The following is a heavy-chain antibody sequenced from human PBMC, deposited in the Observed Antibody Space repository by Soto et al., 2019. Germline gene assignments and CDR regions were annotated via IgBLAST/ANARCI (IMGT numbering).Heavy chain of an antibody. D-gene: IGHD6-19*01. CDR2: IIPIFGTA. CDR3: ARWTRWLAHRYWYFDL. CDR1: GGTFSSYA. J-gene: IGHJ2*01. V-gene: IGHV1-69*06. Sequence: QVQLVQSGAEVKKPGSSVKVSCKASGGTFSSYAISWVRQAPGQGLEWMGGIIPIFGTANYAQKFQGRVTITADKSTSTAYMELSSLRSEDTAVYYCARWTRWLAHRYWYFDLGGRGTLVTVSS.